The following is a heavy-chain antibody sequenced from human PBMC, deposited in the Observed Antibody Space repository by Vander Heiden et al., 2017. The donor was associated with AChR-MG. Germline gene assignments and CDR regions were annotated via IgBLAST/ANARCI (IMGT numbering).Heavy chain of an antibody. V-gene: IGHV1-69*01. D-gene: IGHD4-17*01. Sequence: QVQLVQSGAEVKTPGSPVTVSCKASGGTFRSYAISWVRQAPGQGLEWMGGIIPIFGTANDAQKFQGRVTITADESTSTAYMELSSLRSEDTAVYYCATLRSTTTGNYYYYGMDVWGQGTTVTVSS. J-gene: IGHJ6*02. CDR1: GGTFRSYA. CDR2: IIPIFGTA. CDR3: ATLRSTTTGNYYYYGMDV.